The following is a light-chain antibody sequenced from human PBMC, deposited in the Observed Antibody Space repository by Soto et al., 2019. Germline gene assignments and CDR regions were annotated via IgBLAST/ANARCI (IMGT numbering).Light chain of an antibody. CDR3: SSYTSSRPYV. CDR2: EVS. Sequence: QSVLTQPASVSGSPGQSITISCTGTSSDVGDYNYVSWYQQPPGKAPKLMIYEVSTRPSGVSNRFTGSKSGNTASLTISGLQAEDEADYYCSSYTSSRPYVFGTGTKLTV. V-gene: IGLV2-14*01. CDR1: SSDVGDYNY. J-gene: IGLJ1*01.